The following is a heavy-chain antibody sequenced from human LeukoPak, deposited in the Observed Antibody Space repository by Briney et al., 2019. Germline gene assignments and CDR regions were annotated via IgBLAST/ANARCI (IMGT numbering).Heavy chain of an antibody. J-gene: IGHJ4*02. Sequence: ASVKVSCKASGYTFTDYYMHWVRQAPGQGLEWMGWINPNSGGTNYAQKFQGRVTMTRDTSISTAYMELNRLRSDDTAVYYCAVTYHDSSGYYYVYYFDYWGQGTLVTVSS. CDR2: INPNSGGT. CDR3: AVTYHDSSGYYYVYYFDY. D-gene: IGHD3-22*01. CDR1: GYTFTDYY. V-gene: IGHV1-2*02.